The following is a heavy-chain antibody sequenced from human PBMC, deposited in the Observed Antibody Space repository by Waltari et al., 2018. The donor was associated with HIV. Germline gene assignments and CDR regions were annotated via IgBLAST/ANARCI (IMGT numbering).Heavy chain of an antibody. V-gene: IGHV3-74*02. Sequence: EVQLVESGGGLVQPGGSLRLSCAASGFTFSVYWMHWVRQAPGKGLVGVSRINRDGSTTNYAESVKGRFTISRDNAKNTLYLQINSLGAEDTAMYYCTRGVGGDFYFGYWGQGTLVTVSS. CDR3: TRGVGGDFYFGY. D-gene: IGHD4-17*01. CDR2: INRDGSTT. CDR1: GFTFSVYW. J-gene: IGHJ4*02.